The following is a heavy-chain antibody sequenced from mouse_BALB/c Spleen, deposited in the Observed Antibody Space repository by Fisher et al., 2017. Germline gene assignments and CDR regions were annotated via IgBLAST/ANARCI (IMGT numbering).Heavy chain of an antibody. D-gene: IGHD2-14*01. Sequence: KFKGKATMTVDTSSNTAYLQLSSLTSEDSAVYYCARRNRYGAMDYWGQGTSVTVSS. CDR3: ARRNRYGAMDY. V-gene: IGHV1-50*01. J-gene: IGHJ4*01.